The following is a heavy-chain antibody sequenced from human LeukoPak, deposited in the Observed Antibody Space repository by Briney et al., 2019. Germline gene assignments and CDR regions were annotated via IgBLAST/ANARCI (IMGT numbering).Heavy chain of an antibody. CDR1: GFNFANHA. V-gene: IGHV3-23*01. Sequence: GGSLRLSCAASGFNFANHAMSWVRQTAGKGLEWVSAISGGGDITYYADSVKGRFTISRDNSKDTLFLQMHSLGPGDTAVYYCVREDTPATANYWGQGTLVTVSS. J-gene: IGHJ4*02. CDR3: VREDTPATANY. CDR2: ISGGGDIT. D-gene: IGHD2-21*02.